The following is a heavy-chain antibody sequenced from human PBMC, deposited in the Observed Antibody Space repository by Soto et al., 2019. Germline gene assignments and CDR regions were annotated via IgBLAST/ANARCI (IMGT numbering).Heavy chain of an antibody. CDR2: ISYDGSNK. CDR3: ARDKGVSPFGGVIVPDNWLDP. V-gene: IGHV3-30-3*01. D-gene: IGHD3-16*02. CDR1: GFTFSSYA. J-gene: IGHJ5*02. Sequence: QVQLVESGGGVVQPGRSLRLSCAASGFTFSSYAMHWVRQAPGKGLEWVAVISYDGSNKYYADSVKGRFTISRDNSKNTLYLQMNSLRAEDTAVYYCARDKGVSPFGGVIVPDNWLDPWGQGTLVTVSS.